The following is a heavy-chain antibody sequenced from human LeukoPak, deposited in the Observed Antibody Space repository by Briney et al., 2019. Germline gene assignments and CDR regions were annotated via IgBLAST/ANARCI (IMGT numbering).Heavy chain of an antibody. CDR1: GFTVSNNY. V-gene: IGHV3-53*01. CDR3: AREGYYYAMDV. J-gene: IGHJ6*02. CDR2: IYRGGDT. Sequence: GGTLRLSCAASGFTVSNNYMTWVRQAPGKGLEWVSVIYRGGDTYYADSVKGRFTISRDNSKNTLCLQMNSLRAEDTAVYYCAREGYYYAMDVWGQGTTVTVSS.